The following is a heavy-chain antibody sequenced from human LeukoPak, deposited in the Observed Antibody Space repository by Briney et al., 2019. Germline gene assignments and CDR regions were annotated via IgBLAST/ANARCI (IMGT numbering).Heavy chain of an antibody. J-gene: IGHJ5*02. CDR3: ARPRFSTSWYEFDP. D-gene: IGHD6-13*01. Sequence: KPSETLSLTCTVSGGSISSYYWSWIRQPPGKGLEWIGYIYYSGSTNYNPSLKSRVTISVDTSKNQFSLKLSSVTAADTAVYYCARPRFSTSWYEFDPWGQGTLVTVSS. V-gene: IGHV4-59*08. CDR2: IYYSGST. CDR1: GGSISSYY.